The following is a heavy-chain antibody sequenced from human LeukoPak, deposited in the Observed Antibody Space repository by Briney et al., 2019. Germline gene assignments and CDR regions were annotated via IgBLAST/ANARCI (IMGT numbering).Heavy chain of an antibody. V-gene: IGHV4-30-4*08. CDR2: IHYSGST. Sequence: SSETLSRTCSVSGGSLSSGAYYWSWIRQLPGKGLEWIGYIHYSGSTYYNPSLKSRVTISLDTSKNQFSLKLSSVTAADTAVYYCARKGDVWGKGTTVTVSP. J-gene: IGHJ6*04. CDR3: ARKGDV. CDR1: GGSLSSGAYY.